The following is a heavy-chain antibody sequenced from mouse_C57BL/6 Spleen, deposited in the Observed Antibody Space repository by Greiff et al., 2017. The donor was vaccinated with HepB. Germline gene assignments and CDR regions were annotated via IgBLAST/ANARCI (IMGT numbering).Heavy chain of an antibody. Sequence: EVKLMESGAELVKPGASVKLSCTASGFNIKDYYMHWVKQRTEQGLEWIGRIDPEDGETKYAPKFQGKATITADTSSNTAYLQLSSLTSEDTAVYYCARPPCYGSSYGYFDVWGTGTTVTVSS. J-gene: IGHJ1*03. CDR3: ARPPCYGSSYGYFDV. D-gene: IGHD1-1*01. V-gene: IGHV14-2*01. CDR2: IDPEDGET. CDR1: GFNIKDYY.